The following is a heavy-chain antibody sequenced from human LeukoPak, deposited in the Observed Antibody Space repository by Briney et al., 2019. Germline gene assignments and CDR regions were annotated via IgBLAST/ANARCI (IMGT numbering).Heavy chain of an antibody. Sequence: SETLSLTCSVSGDSISSDYWSWIRQLAGKGLEWIGRIYTTGSTNYNPSLKSRVTMSVDMSKNQFSLKLSSVTAADTAVYYCASASGYWGQGTLVTVSS. CDR1: GDSISSDY. V-gene: IGHV4-4*07. CDR2: IYTTGST. CDR3: ASASGY. D-gene: IGHD6-19*01. J-gene: IGHJ4*02.